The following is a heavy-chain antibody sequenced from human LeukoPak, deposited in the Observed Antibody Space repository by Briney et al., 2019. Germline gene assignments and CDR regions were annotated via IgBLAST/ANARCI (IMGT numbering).Heavy chain of an antibody. CDR3: AKDMSYGGYSGYDY. CDR1: GFTFSSYS. D-gene: IGHD5-12*01. V-gene: IGHV3-21*04. CDR2: ISSSSSYI. Sequence: GGSLRLSCVASGFTFSSYSMNWVRQAPGKGLEWVSSISSSSSYIYYADSVKGRFTISRDNAKNSLYLQMNSLRAKDMALYYCAKDMSYGGYSGYDYWGQGTLVTVSS. J-gene: IGHJ4*02.